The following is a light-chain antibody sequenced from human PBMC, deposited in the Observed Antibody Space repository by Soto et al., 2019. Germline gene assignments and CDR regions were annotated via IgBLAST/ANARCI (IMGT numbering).Light chain of an antibody. J-gene: IGLJ1*01. V-gene: IGLV2-14*03. CDR2: YVD. CDR3: CSYADGSIYF. CDR1: SRDVGAYDY. Sequence: QSVLTQPASVSGSPGQSITISCTGTSRDVGAYDYVSWYLQYPDKAPQLLIYYVDHRPSGVSSRFSGSKSGNTASLTISGLQAEHEGDYYSCSYADGSIYFFGTGTKLTVL.